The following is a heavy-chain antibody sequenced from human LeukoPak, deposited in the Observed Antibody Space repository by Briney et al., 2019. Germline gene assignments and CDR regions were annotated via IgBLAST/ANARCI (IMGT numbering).Heavy chain of an antibody. V-gene: IGHV3-7*01. CDR2: IKPDGNEK. D-gene: IGHD2-2*01. CDR3: SGRDSSRSPRAY. Sequence: GGSLRLSCAASGLTFTDFWMNWVRLAPGRGLEWLANIKPDGNEKYYVDSVKGRFAISRDNDKNEVYLEMNSLRAEDTVVYYCSGRDSSRSPRAYWGQGTLVRVSS. J-gene: IGHJ4*02. CDR1: GLTFTDFW.